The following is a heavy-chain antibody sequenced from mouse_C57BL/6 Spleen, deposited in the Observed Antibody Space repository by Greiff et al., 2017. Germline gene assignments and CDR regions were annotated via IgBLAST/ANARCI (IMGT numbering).Heavy chain of an antibody. Sequence: EVKVEESGGGLVKPGGSLKLSCAASGFTFSSYAMSWVRQTPEKRLEWVATISDGGSYTYYPDNVKGRVTISRDNAKNNLYLQMSHLKSADTAMYCGAREGTGSSYYFDYWGQGTTLTVSS. CDR1: GFTFSSYA. CDR3: AREGTGSSYYFDY. D-gene: IGHD1-1*01. CDR2: ISDGGSYT. J-gene: IGHJ2*01. V-gene: IGHV5-4*01.